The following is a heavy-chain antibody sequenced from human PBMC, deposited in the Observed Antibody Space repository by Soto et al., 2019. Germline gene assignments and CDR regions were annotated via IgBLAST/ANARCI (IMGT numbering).Heavy chain of an antibody. CDR1: GYTFTAYY. V-gene: IGHV1-2*02. Sequence: WSSVKVSCKPSGYTFTAYYLHWVRQVPGKGLDWMGWVNPKSGDKKYAQKFQGRLSMTRDTSLSSAHMHLSRLTSDDTAGYYCATGTNVTTGWFHPWGRGTQVTVSS. J-gene: IGHJ5*02. CDR3: ATGTNVTTGWFHP. CDR2: VNPKSGDK. D-gene: IGHD1-1*01.